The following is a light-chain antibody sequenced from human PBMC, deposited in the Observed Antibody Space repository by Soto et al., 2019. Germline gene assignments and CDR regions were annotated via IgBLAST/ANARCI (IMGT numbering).Light chain of an antibody. CDR2: DVS. CDR1: SSDVGGYNY. J-gene: IGLJ1*01. Sequence: QSALTQPRSVSGSPGQSVTISCNGTSSDVGGYNYVSWYQQHPGKAPKLMIYDVSKRPSGVPDRFSASKSGNTASLTISGLQAEDEADYYCCSYAGSYTYVFGTGTKLTVL. V-gene: IGLV2-11*01. CDR3: CSYAGSYTYV.